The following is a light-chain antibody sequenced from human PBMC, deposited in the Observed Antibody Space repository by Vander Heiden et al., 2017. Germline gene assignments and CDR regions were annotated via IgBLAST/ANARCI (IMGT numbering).Light chain of an antibody. J-gene: IGLJ3*02. CDR2: YKSDSDK. CDR1: SGINVGTYR. V-gene: IGLV5-45*02. CDR3: MIWHSSAWV. Sequence: QAVLTQPSSLSASPGASASLTCTLRSGINVGTYRIYWYQQKPGSPPQYLLRYKSDSDKQQGSGVPSRFAGYKDASDNDGTLLISGLQSEEEADDSCMIWHSSAWVFGGGTKLTVL.